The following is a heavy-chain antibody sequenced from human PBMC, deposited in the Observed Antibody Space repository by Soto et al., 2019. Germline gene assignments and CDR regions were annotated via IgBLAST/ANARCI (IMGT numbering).Heavy chain of an antibody. Sequence: QITLKESGPTLVKPTQTLTLTCTFSGFSLSTTGVGVGWIRQPPGKALEWLALIYWDGDERYSPSLKSRLTITTDTSKSRLVLTLTNMDPVDTATFYCALIAFGSNWYHSYFDYWGQGTLVTVSS. CDR1: GFSLSTTGVG. D-gene: IGHD6-13*01. CDR3: ALIAFGSNWYHSYFDY. J-gene: IGHJ4*02. CDR2: IYWDGDE. V-gene: IGHV2-5*02.